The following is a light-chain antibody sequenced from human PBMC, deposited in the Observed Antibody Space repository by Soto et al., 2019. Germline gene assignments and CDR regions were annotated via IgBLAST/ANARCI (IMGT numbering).Light chain of an antibody. CDR1: SSDIGAYNY. CDR2: EVS. V-gene: IGLV2-14*01. CDR3: FSFTTDWTHV. J-gene: IGLJ1*01. Sequence: QSVLTQPASVSGSPGQSITISCTGSSSDIGAYNYASWFQQYPGKAPKLIISEVSNRPSGVSNRFSGSKSGTAASLTISGLQTEDEADYFCFSFTTDWTHVFGTGTTVTVL.